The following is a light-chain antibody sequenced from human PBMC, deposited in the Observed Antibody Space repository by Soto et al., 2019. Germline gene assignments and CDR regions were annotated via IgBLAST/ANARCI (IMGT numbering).Light chain of an antibody. J-gene: IGKJ1*01. CDR2: LGS. CDR1: QSLLHSNGHNY. CDR3: MQALQSWT. V-gene: IGKV2-28*01. Sequence: DIVLTQSPLSLPVTPGEPASISCRSSQSLLHSNGHNYLEWYLQKPGQSPQLLIYLGSNRASGVPDRFSGSGSGTAFTLRISRVEADDVGVYYCMQALQSWTFGQGTKV.